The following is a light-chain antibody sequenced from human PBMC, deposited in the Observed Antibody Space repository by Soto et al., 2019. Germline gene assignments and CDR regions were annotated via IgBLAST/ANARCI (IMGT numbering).Light chain of an antibody. CDR2: QAS. CDR3: QKYGSYPWA. Sequence: DIQLTHSHSTLSASVGDRVTLTCLASQTISNWLAWYQLKPGKAPKLLIYQASSLESGVPSRFSGSGSGTEFTLTISSLQPDDFATYYCQKYGSYPWAFGQGTKVDIK. J-gene: IGKJ1*01. V-gene: IGKV1-5*03. CDR1: QTISNW.